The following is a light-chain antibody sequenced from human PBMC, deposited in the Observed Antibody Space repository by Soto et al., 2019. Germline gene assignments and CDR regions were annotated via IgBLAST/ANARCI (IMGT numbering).Light chain of an antibody. V-gene: IGKV3-20*01. J-gene: IGKJ5*01. Sequence: QPPCTWHLSPGETATPDRGRIQSVSSSYLAWYQQKPGQAPRFLIYDASSRATGIPDRFSGSGSGTDFTLTISRLEHEDFAVYYCQQYGSTPPITFGQGTRLEI. CDR1: QSVSSSY. CDR2: DAS. CDR3: QQYGSTPPIT.